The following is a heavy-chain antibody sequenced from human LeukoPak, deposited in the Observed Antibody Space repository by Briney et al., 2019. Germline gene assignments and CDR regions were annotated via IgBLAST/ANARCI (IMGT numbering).Heavy chain of an antibody. CDR3: ARSHSGSLRAPFDY. CDR2: ISAYNRNT. V-gene: IGHV1-18*01. Sequence: ASVKVSCKASGYIFTNHGIIWVRQAPGRGLEWMGWISAYNRNTKYAENFQGRVAMTTDTSTSTVYMELRSLSSDDTAIYYCARSHSGSLRAPFDYWGRGTLVTVSS. J-gene: IGHJ4*02. D-gene: IGHD6-25*01. CDR1: GYIFTNHG.